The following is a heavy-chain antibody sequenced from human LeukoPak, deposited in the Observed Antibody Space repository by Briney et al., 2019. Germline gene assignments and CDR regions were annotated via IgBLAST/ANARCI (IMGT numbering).Heavy chain of an antibody. CDR2: IYYSGST. CDR1: GGSISSYY. CDR3: ARRPGPAAGTGGWFDP. D-gene: IGHD6-13*01. J-gene: IGHJ5*02. Sequence: SETLSLTCTVSGGSISSYYWSWIRQPPGKGLEWIGYIYYSGSTNYNPSLKSRVTISVDTSKNQFSLKLSSVTAADTAVYYCARRPGPAAGTGGWFDPWGQGTLVTVSS. V-gene: IGHV4-59*08.